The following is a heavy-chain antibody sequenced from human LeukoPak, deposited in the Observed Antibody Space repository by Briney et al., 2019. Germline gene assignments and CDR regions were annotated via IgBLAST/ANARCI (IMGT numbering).Heavy chain of an antibody. J-gene: IGHJ4*02. CDR2: ISYAGTNK. CDR3: ARVLMTFGDYAGPFDF. D-gene: IGHD4-17*01. CDR1: GFTFSSYA. Sequence: PGGSLRLSCAASGFTFSSYAMHWVRRAPGKGLEWVADISYAGTNKHYADSVKGRFTISRDNSQHTLSLQMDRLTGEDTAVYYCARVLMTFGDYAGPFDFWGQGTLVTVSS. V-gene: IGHV3-30*17.